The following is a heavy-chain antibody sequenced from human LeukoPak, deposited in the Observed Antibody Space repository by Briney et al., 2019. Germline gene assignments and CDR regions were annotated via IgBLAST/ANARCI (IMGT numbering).Heavy chain of an antibody. D-gene: IGHD5-24*01. J-gene: IGHJ4*02. V-gene: IGHV3-7*01. Sequence: GGSLRLSCAASGFTVSSYCMSWVRQAPGKGLEWVSNIKQDGSEKYYVDSVKGRFTISRDNAKNSLYLQMNRLRAEDTAVYYCARVGDSRDGYNYAADFGYWGQGPLVTVSS. CDR3: ARVGDSRDGYNYAADFGY. CDR2: IKQDGSEK. CDR1: GFTVSSYC.